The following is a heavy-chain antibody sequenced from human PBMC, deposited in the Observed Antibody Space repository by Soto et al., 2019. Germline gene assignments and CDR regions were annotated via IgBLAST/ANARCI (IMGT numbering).Heavy chain of an antibody. D-gene: IGHD2-21*02. J-gene: IGHJ4*02. CDR3: ARAIAYCGGDCDFDY. V-gene: IGHV1-69*13. CDR2: IIPIFGTA. CDR1: GGTFSSYA. Sequence: SVKVSCKASGGTFSSYAISWVRQAPGQGLEWMGGIIPIFGTANYAQKFQGRVTITADESTSTAYMELSSLRSEDTAVYYCARAIAYCGGDCDFDYWGQGTLVTVSS.